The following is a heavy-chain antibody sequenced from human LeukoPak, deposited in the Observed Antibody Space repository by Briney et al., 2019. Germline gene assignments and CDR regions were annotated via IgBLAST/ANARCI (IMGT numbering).Heavy chain of an antibody. Sequence: SETLSLTCAVYGGSFSGYYWSWIRQPPGKGLEWIGEINHSGSTNYNPSLKSRVTISVDTSKNQFSLKLSSVTAADTAVYYCVRGRRYYYYYMDVWGKGTTVTVSS. V-gene: IGHV4-34*01. CDR2: INHSGST. CDR1: GGSFSGYY. CDR3: VRGRRYYYYYMDV. J-gene: IGHJ6*03.